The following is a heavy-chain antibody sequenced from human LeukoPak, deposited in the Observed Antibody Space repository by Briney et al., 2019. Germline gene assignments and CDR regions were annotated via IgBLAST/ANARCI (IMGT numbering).Heavy chain of an antibody. D-gene: IGHD3-22*01. CDR2: IIPIFGTA. CDR1: GGTFSSYA. J-gene: IGHJ4*02. V-gene: IGHV1-69*05. Sequence: GSSVKVSCKASGGTFSSYAISWVRQAPGQGLEWMGGIIPIFGTANYAQKFQGRVTITTDESTSTAYMELSSLRSEDTAVYYCARVSPYYYDSSGYYYGALDYWGQGTLVTVSS. CDR3: ARVSPYYYDSSGYYYGALDY.